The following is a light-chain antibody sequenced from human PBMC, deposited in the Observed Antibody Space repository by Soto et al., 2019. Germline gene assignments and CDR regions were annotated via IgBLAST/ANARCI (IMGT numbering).Light chain of an antibody. V-gene: IGKV3-20*01. Sequence: EIVLTQSPGTLSLSPGERATLSCRASQSVSSSYLAWYQQKPGQAPRLLIYGTSSRATAIPDRFSGSGSGTGFTLTISRLEPEDFAVYYCQQYGSSSWTFGQGTKVDIK. J-gene: IGKJ1*01. CDR2: GTS. CDR1: QSVSSSY. CDR3: QQYGSSSWT.